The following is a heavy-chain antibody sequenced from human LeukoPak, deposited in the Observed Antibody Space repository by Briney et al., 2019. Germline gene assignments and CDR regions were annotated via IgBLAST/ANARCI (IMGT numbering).Heavy chain of an antibody. J-gene: IGHJ4*02. Sequence: SETLSLTCAVYGGSFSDYYWTWIRQPPGKGLEWVGEINHSGSTNYNPSLKSRATISVHRSKNQFSLMLSSVTAADTAVYYCARVTRFDRSGELWFDYWGQGTLVTVSS. V-gene: IGHV4-34*01. CDR3: ARVTRFDRSGELWFDY. CDR2: INHSGST. D-gene: IGHD3-10*01. CDR1: GGSFSDYY.